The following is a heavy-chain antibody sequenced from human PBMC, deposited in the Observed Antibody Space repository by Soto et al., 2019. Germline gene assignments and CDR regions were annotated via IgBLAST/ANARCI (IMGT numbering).Heavy chain of an antibody. CDR3: ARERLGCCSSTSCPDAFDI. J-gene: IGHJ3*02. D-gene: IGHD2-2*01. V-gene: IGHV4-59*01. CDR1: GGSISSYY. CDR2: IYYSGST. Sequence: SETLSLTCTVSGGSISSYYWSWIRQPPGKGLEWIGYIYYSGSTNYNPSLKSRVTISVDTSKNQFSLKLSSVTAADTAVYYCARERLGCCSSTSCPDAFDIWGQGTMVSVSS.